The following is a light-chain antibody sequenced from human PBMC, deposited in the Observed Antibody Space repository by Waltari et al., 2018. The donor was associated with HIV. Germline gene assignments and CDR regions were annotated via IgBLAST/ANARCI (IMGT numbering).Light chain of an antibody. J-gene: IGKJ1*01. Sequence: DIQMTQSPSSLSASVGDRVTITCRATQTISSYLNWYQQRPGKAPNLLIFTASTLQSGVPSRFSGSGSGTEFTLTISRLQPEDIATYYCQQTYITPWTFGQGTKVEV. CDR3: QQTYITPWT. V-gene: IGKV1-39*01. CDR2: TAS. CDR1: QTISSY.